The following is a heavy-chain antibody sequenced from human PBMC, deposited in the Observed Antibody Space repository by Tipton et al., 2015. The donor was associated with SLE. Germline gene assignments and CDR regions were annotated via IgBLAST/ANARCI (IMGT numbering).Heavy chain of an antibody. CDR2: IYTNGST. D-gene: IGHD1-26*01. Sequence: TLSLTCSVSGGSITRGSYYWSWIRQPAGKGLEWIGCIYTNGSTTYNPSLKSRVTMSVDTSKNQFSLKLSSVTAADTAVYYCTRDGGVGATVWWGQGTLVTVSS. V-gene: IGHV4-61*02. CDR1: GGSITRGSYY. CDR3: TRDGGVGATVW. J-gene: IGHJ4*02.